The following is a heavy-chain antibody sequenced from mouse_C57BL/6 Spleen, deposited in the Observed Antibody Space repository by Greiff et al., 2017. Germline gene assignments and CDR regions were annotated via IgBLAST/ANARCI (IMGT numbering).Heavy chain of an antibody. D-gene: IGHD2-4*01. V-gene: IGHV5-4*01. Sequence: VMLVESGGGLVKPGGSLKLSCAASGFTFSSYAMSWVRQTPEKRLEWVATISDGGSYTYYPDNVKGRFTISRDNAKNNLYLQMSHLKSEDTAMYYCARDDYDQENAMDYWGQGTSVTVSS. CDR3: ARDDYDQENAMDY. CDR1: GFTFSSYA. CDR2: ISDGGSYT. J-gene: IGHJ4*01.